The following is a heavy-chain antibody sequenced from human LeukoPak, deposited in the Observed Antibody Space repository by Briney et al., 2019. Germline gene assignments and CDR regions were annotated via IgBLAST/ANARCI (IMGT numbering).Heavy chain of an antibody. J-gene: IGHJ1*01. CDR1: GYTFTGYY. Sequence: GASVKVSXKASGYTFTGYYMHWVRQAPGQGLEWMGWINPNSGGTHYAQKFQGRVTMTRDTSISTAYMELSTLRSDDTAVYYCATSSGYYVGYIQYWGQGTLVTVSS. CDR3: ATSSGYYVGYIQY. CDR2: INPNSGGT. D-gene: IGHD3-22*01. V-gene: IGHV1-2*02.